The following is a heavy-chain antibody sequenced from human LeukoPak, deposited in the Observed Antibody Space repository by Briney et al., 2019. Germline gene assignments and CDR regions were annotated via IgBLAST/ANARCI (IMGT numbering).Heavy chain of an antibody. Sequence: PGGSLRLSCVASGSTFSNYWMAWVRRAPGRGLEDMAKIKEDGREEYYVDSVRGRFTISRDNAKNSLYLQMNSLRGEDTAVYYCARDSGYRSIDYWGQGTLVTVSS. CDR1: GSTFSNYW. CDR2: IKEDGREE. CDR3: ARDSGYRSIDY. D-gene: IGHD5-18*01. V-gene: IGHV3-7*01. J-gene: IGHJ4*02.